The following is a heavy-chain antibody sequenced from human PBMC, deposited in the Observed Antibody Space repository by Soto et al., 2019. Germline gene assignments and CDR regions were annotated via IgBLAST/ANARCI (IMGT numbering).Heavy chain of an antibody. CDR2: ISSSGSTI. Sequence: PGGSLRLSCAASGFTFSDYYMSWIRQAPGKGLEWVSYISSSGSTIYYADSVKGRFTISRDNAKNSLYLQMNSLRAEDTAVYYCARDSLVHFDFWSGYYSDYYYYMDVWGKGTTVTVSS. CDR1: GFTFSDYY. D-gene: IGHD3-3*01. V-gene: IGHV3-11*01. J-gene: IGHJ6*03. CDR3: ARDSLVHFDFWSGYYSDYYYYMDV.